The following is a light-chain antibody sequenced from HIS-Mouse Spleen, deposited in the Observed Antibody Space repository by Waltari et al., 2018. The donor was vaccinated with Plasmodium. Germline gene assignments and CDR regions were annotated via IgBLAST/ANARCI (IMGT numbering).Light chain of an antibody. CDR2: GAS. V-gene: IGKV3-15*01. CDR1: QSVSSN. CDR3: QQYNNWPPT. Sequence: EIVMTQSPATLSVSPVERATLSCRASQSVSSNLAWYQQKPGQAPRLLIYGASTRATVIPARFSGSGSGTEFTLTISSLQSEDFAVYYCQQYNNWPPTFGQGTKVEIK. J-gene: IGKJ1*01.